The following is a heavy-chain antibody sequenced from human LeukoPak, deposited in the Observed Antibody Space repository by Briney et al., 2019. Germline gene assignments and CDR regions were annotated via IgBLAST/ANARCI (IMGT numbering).Heavy chain of an antibody. Sequence: GGSLRLSCAASGFTFSSYGMHWVRQAPGKGLEWVAVIWYDGSNKYYADSVKGRFTISRDNSKNTLYLQMNSLRAEDTAVYHCARDRGYDILTGYYTPLDYWGQGTLVTVSS. CDR1: GFTFSSYG. CDR3: ARDRGYDILTGYYTPLDY. J-gene: IGHJ4*02. V-gene: IGHV3-33*01. CDR2: IWYDGSNK. D-gene: IGHD3-9*01.